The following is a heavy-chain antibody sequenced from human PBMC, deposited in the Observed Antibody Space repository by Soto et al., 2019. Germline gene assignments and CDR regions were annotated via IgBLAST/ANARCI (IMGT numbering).Heavy chain of an antibody. CDR3: ARDLRELYSPFDY. CDR1: GFTFSDYY. V-gene: IGHV3-11*06. CDR2: ISSSSSYT. Sequence: GGSLRLSCAASGFTFSDYYMSWIRQAPGKGLEWVSYISSSSSYTNYADSVKGRFTISRDNAKNSLYLQMNSLRAEDTAVYYCARDLRELYSPFDYWGQGTLVTVSS. J-gene: IGHJ4*02. D-gene: IGHD1-26*01.